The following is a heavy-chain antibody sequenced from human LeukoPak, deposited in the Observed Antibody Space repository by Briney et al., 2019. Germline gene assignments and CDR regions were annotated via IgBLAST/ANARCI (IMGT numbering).Heavy chain of an antibody. D-gene: IGHD2-15*01. CDR1: GFTFSSYA. CDR2: ISGSGNTT. CDR3: AKGSSGHFDY. J-gene: IGHJ4*02. Sequence: GGSLRLSCAASGFTFSSYAMSWVRQAPGKGLEWVSAISGSGNTTHHSDSVKGRFNISRDNSKSTLFLQMNSLSAEDTAVYYCAKGSSGHFDYWGQGTLVTVSS. V-gene: IGHV3-23*01.